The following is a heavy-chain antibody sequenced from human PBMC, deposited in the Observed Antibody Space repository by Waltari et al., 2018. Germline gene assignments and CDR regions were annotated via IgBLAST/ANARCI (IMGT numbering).Heavy chain of an antibody. CDR2: IYWNDNK. CDR1: GFALTRSGVG. Sequence: ITLKESGPTLVKPTQTLKLTCTFSGFALTRSGVGVGWIRQPPGKALEWLAFIYWNDNKLYSPSLKSRLTITKDTSRNQVVLTMTNMGPVDTATYYCVHPADYYDSSNYGVYWGQGTLVTVSS. J-gene: IGHJ4*02. V-gene: IGHV2-5*01. D-gene: IGHD3-22*01. CDR3: VHPADYYDSSNYGVY.